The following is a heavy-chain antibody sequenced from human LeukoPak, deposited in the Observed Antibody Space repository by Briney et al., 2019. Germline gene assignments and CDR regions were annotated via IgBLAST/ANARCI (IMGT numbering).Heavy chain of an antibody. Sequence: GGSLRLSCAASGFTFSSYWMSWVRQAPGKGLEWVANINQDGSEKYYVDSVKGRFTISRDNAKNSLYLQMNSQRAEDTAVYYCAREPMVRGVITTCFVYWGQGTLVTVSS. V-gene: IGHV3-7*03. CDR1: GFTFSSYW. J-gene: IGHJ4*02. CDR2: INQDGSEK. CDR3: AREPMVRGVITTCFVY. D-gene: IGHD3-10*01.